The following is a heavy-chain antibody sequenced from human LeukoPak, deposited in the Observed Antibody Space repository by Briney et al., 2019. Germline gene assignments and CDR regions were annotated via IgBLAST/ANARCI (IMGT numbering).Heavy chain of an antibody. CDR2: INPNSGGT. CDR3: AREGDLITMVRGVVDY. CDR1: GYTFTGYY. D-gene: IGHD3-10*01. J-gene: IGHJ4*02. Sequence: ASVKVSCKASGYTFTGYYMHWVRQAPGQGLEWMGWINPNSGGTNYAQKFQGRVTMTRDTSISTAYTELSRLRSDDTAVYYCAREGDLITMVRGVVDYWGQGTLVTVSS. V-gene: IGHV1-2*02.